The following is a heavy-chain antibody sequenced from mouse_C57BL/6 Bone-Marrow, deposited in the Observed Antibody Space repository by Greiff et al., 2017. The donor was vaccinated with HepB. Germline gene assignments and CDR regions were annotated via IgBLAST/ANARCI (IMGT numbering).Heavy chain of an antibody. CDR1: GFTFSSYA. CDR3: ARDYPYYAMDY. V-gene: IGHV5-4*01. J-gene: IGHJ4*01. Sequence: DVMLVESGGGLVKPGGSLKLSCAASGFTFSSYAMSWVRQTPEKRLEWVATISDGGSYTYYPDNVKGRFTISRDNAKNNLYLQMSHLKSEDTAMDYCARDYPYYAMDYWGQGTSVTVSS. CDR2: ISDGGSYT.